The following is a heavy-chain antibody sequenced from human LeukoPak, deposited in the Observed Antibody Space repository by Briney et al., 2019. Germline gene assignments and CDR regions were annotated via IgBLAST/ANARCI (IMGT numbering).Heavy chain of an antibody. V-gene: IGHV1-2*02. CDR1: GYTFTGYY. D-gene: IGHD1-14*01. CDR3: GREGTGY. Sequence: ASVKVFCKASGYTFTGYYMHWVRQAPGQGLEWMGWINSNSGATNYAQKFQGRLTMTRDTSIRTVYMDLSSLRSDDTAVYYCGREGTGYWGQGTLVTVSS. J-gene: IGHJ4*02. CDR2: INSNSGAT.